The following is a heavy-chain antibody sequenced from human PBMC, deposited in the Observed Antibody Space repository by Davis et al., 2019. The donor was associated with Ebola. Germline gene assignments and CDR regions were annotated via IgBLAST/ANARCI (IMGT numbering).Heavy chain of an antibody. V-gene: IGHV4-30-4*01. J-gene: IGHJ4*02. CDR1: GASINSGNYY. CDR2: VHYSGTT. Sequence: SETLSLTCTLSGASINSGNYYWSWIRQPPGKGLEWIGCVHYSGTTEYNPALWSRVTTLLDTSKNQLSLSLSSVTAADTAVYYCARTMVFGIVINGFDYWGQGIPVTVSS. CDR3: ARTMVFGIVINGFDY. D-gene: IGHD3/OR15-3a*01.